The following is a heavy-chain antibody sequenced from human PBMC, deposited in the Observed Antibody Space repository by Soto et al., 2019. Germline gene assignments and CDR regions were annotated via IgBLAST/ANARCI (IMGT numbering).Heavy chain of an antibody. D-gene: IGHD3-9*01. J-gene: IGHJ4*02. Sequence: GGSLRLSCTASEFSFSSYAMHWIRQSPGKGLEWVAVISFNGNSLHYADSVKDRFTIPRDNSKSTLYLQMNNMGTEDTAVYYCARTFDTITYYFDYWGQGTLVTVSS. V-gene: IGHV3-30-3*01. CDR3: ARTFDTITYYFDY. CDR1: EFSFSSYA. CDR2: ISFNGNSL.